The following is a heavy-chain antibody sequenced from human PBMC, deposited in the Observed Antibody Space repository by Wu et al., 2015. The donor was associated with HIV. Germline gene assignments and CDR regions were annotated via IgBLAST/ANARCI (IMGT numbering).Heavy chain of an antibody. Sequence: QVQLQESGPGLVKPSETLSLTCTVTGGSISGYYWAWIRQPPGKGLEWIGYIYCTGSTKYNSSLKSRVTISVDTSKNHFSLKLNSATAADTAVYYCVRHRDGRSDLDWGLGTLVTVSS. CDR3: VRHRDGRSDLD. V-gene: IGHV4-59*01. CDR2: IYCTGST. D-gene: IGHD5-24*01. J-gene: IGHJ4*02. CDR1: GGSISGYY.